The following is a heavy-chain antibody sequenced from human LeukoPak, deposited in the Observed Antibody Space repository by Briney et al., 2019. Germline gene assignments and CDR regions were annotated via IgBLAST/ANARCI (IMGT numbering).Heavy chain of an antibody. CDR1: GYTFTIYG. J-gene: IGHJ2*01. Sequence: ASVKVSCKASGYTFTIYGISWVRQAPGQGLEWMGWISAYNGNTNYAQKLQGRVTMTTDTSTSTAYMELRSLRSDDTAVYYCARHYYGSGGSWWYFDLWGRGTLVTVSS. CDR3: ARHYYGSGGSWWYFDL. D-gene: IGHD3-10*01. V-gene: IGHV1-18*01. CDR2: ISAYNGNT.